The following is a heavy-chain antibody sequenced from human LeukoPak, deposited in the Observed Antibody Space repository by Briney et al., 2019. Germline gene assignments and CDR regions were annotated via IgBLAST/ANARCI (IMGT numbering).Heavy chain of an antibody. D-gene: IGHD6-19*01. V-gene: IGHV3-48*03. CDR1: GFTFSSYE. CDR2: ISSSGSTI. Sequence: PGGSLRLSCAASGFTFSSYEMNWVRQAPGKGLEWVSYISSSGSTIYYADSVKGRFTISRDNSKNTLYLQMNSLRAEDTAVYYCAKYQPYSSGWELDYWGQGTLVTVSS. CDR3: AKYQPYSSGWELDY. J-gene: IGHJ4*02.